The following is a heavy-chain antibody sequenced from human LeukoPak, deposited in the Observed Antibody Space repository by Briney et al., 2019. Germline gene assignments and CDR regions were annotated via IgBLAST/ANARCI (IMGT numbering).Heavy chain of an antibody. CDR2: INPNSGGT. D-gene: IGHD3-22*01. CDR1: GYTFTGYY. V-gene: IGHV1-2*02. Sequence: GASVKVSCKASGYTFTGYYMHWVRQAPGQGLEWMGWINPNSGGTNYAQKFQGRVTMTRDTSISTAYMELSRLRSDDTAVYCCARDKYYSDSSGYLPLDYWGQGTLVTVSS. CDR3: ARDKYYSDSSGYLPLDY. J-gene: IGHJ4*02.